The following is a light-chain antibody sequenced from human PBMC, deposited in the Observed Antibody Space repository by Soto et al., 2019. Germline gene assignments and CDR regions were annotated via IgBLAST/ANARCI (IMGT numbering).Light chain of an antibody. CDR2: AAS. J-gene: IGKJ1*01. CDR3: QQSYTTPRT. CDR1: QSISTF. Sequence: DIQMTQSPSSLSASVGDRVSVTCRASQSISTFLNWYQQRPGEAPKLLIYAASSLQSGVPSRFSGSGSRADFTLTIGSLQPEDVATYYCQQSYTTPRTFGQGTKVEVK. V-gene: IGKV1-39*01.